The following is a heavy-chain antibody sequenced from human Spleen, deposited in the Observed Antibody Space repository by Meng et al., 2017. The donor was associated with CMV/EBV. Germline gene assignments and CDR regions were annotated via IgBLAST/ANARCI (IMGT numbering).Heavy chain of an antibody. Sequence: GESLKISCAASAFTFSSYDMHWVRQAPGKGLAWVAFIRYDGSNKYYADSVKGRFTISRDNSKNTLYLQMNSLRAEDTAVYYCAKGGGCSGGSCYSSPLVYWGQGTLVTVSS. D-gene: IGHD2-15*01. V-gene: IGHV3-30*02. CDR1: AFTFSSYD. CDR2: IRYDGSNK. J-gene: IGHJ4*02. CDR3: AKGGGCSGGSCYSSPLVY.